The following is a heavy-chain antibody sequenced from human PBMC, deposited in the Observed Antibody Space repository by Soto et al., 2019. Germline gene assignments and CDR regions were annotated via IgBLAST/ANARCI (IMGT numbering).Heavy chain of an antibody. CDR3: AKDRPLGTHAFDI. Sequence: SETLSLTCTVSGGSISSGGYYWSWIRQHPGKGLEWIGYIYYSGSTYYNPSLKSRVTISVDTSKNQFSLKLSSVTAADTAVYYCAKDRPLGTHAFDIWGQGTMVTVSS. J-gene: IGHJ3*02. CDR1: GGSISSGGYY. D-gene: IGHD1-1*01. V-gene: IGHV4-31*03. CDR2: IYYSGST.